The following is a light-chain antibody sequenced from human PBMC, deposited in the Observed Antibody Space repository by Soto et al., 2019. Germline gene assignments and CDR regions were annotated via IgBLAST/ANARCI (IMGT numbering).Light chain of an antibody. CDR3: KSYAGSNTYV. Sequence: QSALTQPPSASGSPGQSVTISCTGTKNDIGVYDFVSWYQHHPGKAPRLIIYEVVQRPSGVPDRFSGSQSGNTASLTVSGLQAADEADYFCKSYAGSNTYVLGSGTKVTVL. J-gene: IGLJ1*01. V-gene: IGLV2-8*01. CDR2: EVV. CDR1: KNDIGVYDF.